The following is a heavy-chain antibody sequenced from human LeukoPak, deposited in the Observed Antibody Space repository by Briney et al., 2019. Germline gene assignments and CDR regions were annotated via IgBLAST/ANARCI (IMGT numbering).Heavy chain of an antibody. V-gene: IGHV4-34*01. CDR2: INHSGST. CDR1: GGSFSGYY. J-gene: IGHJ3*02. CDR3: AREVPGRGGDI. D-gene: IGHD3-10*01. Sequence: SETLSLTCAAYGGSFSGYYWSWLRQPPGKGVEWMGEINHSGSTNYNPSLKSRVTISVDTSKNQFSLKLSSVTAADTAVYYCAREVPGRGGDIWGQGTMVTVSS.